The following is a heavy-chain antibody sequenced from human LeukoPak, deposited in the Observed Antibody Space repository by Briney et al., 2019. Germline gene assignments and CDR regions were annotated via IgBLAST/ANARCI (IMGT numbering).Heavy chain of an antibody. CDR2: IIPIFGTA. CDR3: ARAYYDSSGLYYYYYYGMDV. D-gene: IGHD3-22*01. J-gene: IGHJ6*02. CDR1: GGTFSSYA. V-gene: IGHV1-69*13. Sequence: ASVKVSCKASGGTFSSYAISWVRQAPGQGLEWMGGIIPIFGTANYAQKFQGRVTITADESTSTAYMELSSLRSEGTAVYYCARAYYDSSGLYYYYYYGMDVWGQGTTVTVSS.